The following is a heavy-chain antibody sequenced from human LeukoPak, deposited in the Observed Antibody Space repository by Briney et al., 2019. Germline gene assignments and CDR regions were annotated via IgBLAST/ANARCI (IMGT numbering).Heavy chain of an antibody. V-gene: IGHV3-21*01. CDR2: ISSSSSYI. CDR3: ASFASNLIGLDY. Sequence: GGSLRLSCAASGFTFSSYAMSWVRQAPGKGLEWVSSISSSSSYIYYADSVKGRFTISRDNAKNSLFLQMNSLRAEDTAVYSCASFASNLIGLDYWGQGTLVTVSS. D-gene: IGHD3-16*02. J-gene: IGHJ4*02. CDR1: GFTFSSYA.